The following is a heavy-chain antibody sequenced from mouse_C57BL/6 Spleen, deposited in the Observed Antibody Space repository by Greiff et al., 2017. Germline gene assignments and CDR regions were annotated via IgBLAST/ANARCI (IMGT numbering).Heavy chain of an antibody. J-gene: IGHJ4*01. V-gene: IGHV14-1*01. Sequence: VQLQQSGAELVRPGASVKLSCTASGFNIKDYYMHWVKQRPEQGLEWIGRIDPEDGDTEYAPKFQGKATMTADTSSNTAYLQLSSLTSEDTAVYYCTTAVVEYYYAMDYWGQGTSVTVSS. CDR1: GFNIKDYY. CDR2: IDPEDGDT. CDR3: TTAVVEYYYAMDY. D-gene: IGHD1-1*01.